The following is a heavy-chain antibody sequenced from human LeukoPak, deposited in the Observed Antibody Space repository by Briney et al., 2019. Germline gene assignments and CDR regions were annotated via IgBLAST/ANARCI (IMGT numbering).Heavy chain of an antibody. CDR3: ARGSYSSGWYAEAFDI. J-gene: IGHJ3*02. D-gene: IGHD6-19*01. CDR2: INPSGGST. CDR1: GYTFTSYY. V-gene: IGHV1-46*01. Sequence: ASVKVSCKASGYTFTSYYMHWVRQAPGQGLEWMGIINPSGGSTSYAQKFQGRVTMTRDTSTSTVYMELSSLRSDATAVYYSARGSYSSGWYAEAFDIWGQGPMVTVSS.